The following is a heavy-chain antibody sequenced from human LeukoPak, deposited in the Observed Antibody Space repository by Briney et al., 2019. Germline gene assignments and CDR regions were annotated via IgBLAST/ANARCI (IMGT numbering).Heavy chain of an antibody. Sequence: GASVKVSCKASGYIFTSYNMYWVRQAPGQGLEWMGIINPNSGGANYAQKFQGRVTMTRDTSISTAYMELSGLTSDDTAVYYCARLARGHYCLDYWGQGTLVTVSS. CDR2: INPNSGGA. J-gene: IGHJ4*02. V-gene: IGHV1-2*02. D-gene: IGHD1-26*01. CDR3: ARLARGHYCLDY. CDR1: GYIFTSYN.